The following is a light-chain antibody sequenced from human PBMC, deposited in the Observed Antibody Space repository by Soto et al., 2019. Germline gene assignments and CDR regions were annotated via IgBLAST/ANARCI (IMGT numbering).Light chain of an antibody. J-gene: IGLJ1*01. V-gene: IGLV2-14*01. CDR3: SSRTTSNPYV. CDR1: SSDIGAYNS. Sequence: QSALTQSASVSGSPGQSITISCTGTSSDIGAYNSVSWYQQHPGKAPKLMIYEVSNRPSGVSNRFSASKSGNTTSLTISGLQAEDEADYYCSSRTTSNPYVFGTGTKVTVL. CDR2: EVS.